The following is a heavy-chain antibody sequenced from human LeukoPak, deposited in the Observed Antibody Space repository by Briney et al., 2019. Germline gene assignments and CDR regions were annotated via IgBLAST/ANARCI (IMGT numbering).Heavy chain of an antibody. D-gene: IGHD4-23*01. V-gene: IGHV4-39*07. CDR3: ARDPAYGGDPFDY. Sequence: SETLSLPCTVSGGSISSSSYYRGWIRQPPGKGLEWIGSIYYSGSTYYNPSLKSRVTISVDTSKNQFSLKLSSVTAADTAVYYCARDPAYGGDPFDYWGQGTLVTVSS. CDR2: IYYSGST. J-gene: IGHJ4*02. CDR1: GGSISSSSYY.